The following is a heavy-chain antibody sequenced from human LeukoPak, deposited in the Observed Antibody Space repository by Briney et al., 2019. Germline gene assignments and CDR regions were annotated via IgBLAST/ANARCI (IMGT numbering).Heavy chain of an antibody. V-gene: IGHV4-4*09. D-gene: IGHD2-2*01. Sequence: SETLSLTCTVSGGSISSYYWSWIRRPPGKGLEWIGYIYTSESTNYNPSLKSRVTISVDTSKNQFSLKLSSVTAADTAVYYCARLGRYCSSTSCHMQNNWFDPWGQGTLVTVSS. CDR3: ARLGRYCSSTSCHMQNNWFDP. CDR2: IYTSEST. J-gene: IGHJ5*02. CDR1: GGSISSYY.